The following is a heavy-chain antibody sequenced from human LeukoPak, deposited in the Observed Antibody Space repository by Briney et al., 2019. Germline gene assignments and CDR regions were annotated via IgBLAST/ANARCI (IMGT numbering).Heavy chain of an antibody. J-gene: IGHJ4*02. Sequence: PSETLSLTCTVSGGSISSSSYYWGWIRQPPGKGLEWIGSIYYSGKTYYNPSLKSRVTMSVDTSNNQFSLKLTSVAAADTAVYYCARGIAVADYYFDYWGQGTLVTVSS. CDR1: GGSISSSSYY. CDR2: IYYSGKT. D-gene: IGHD6-19*01. CDR3: ARGIAVADYYFDY. V-gene: IGHV4-39*01.